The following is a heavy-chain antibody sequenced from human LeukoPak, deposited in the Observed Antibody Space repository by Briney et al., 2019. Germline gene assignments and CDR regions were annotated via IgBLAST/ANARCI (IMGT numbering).Heavy chain of an antibody. CDR2: INPNSGDT. V-gene: IGHV1-2*02. J-gene: IGHJ6*02. CDR1: GYTFTDYY. Sequence: ASVKVSCKASGYTFTDYYMHWVRQAPGQGLEWMGWINPNSGDTNYAQKFQGRVTMTRDTSISTAYMELSRLRSDDTAVYYCAINGNIRGMDVWGQGTTVTVSS. D-gene: IGHD2/OR15-2a*01. CDR3: AINGNIRGMDV.